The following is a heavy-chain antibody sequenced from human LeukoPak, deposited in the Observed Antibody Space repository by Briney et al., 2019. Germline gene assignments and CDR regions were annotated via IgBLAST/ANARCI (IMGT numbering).Heavy chain of an antibody. D-gene: IGHD4-17*01. J-gene: IGHJ3*01. CDR2: ISGSGGST. CDR3: ARNEYGYAFDF. CDR1: GFTFSSYG. Sequence: GGSLRLPCAASGFTFSSYGMSWVRQAPGKGLEWVSAISGSGGSTYYADSVKGRFTISRDNSKNTLYLQMNSLRAEDTAVYYCARNEYGYAFDFWGQGTMVTVSS. V-gene: IGHV3-23*01.